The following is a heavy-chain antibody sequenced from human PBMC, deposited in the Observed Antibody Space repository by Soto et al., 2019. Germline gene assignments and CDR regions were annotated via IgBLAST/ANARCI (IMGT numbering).Heavy chain of an antibody. CDR1: GYTFTSYG. J-gene: IGHJ5*02. D-gene: IGHD3-22*01. CDR2: ISAYNGNT. CDR3: ARDREPAYYYDSSGRWFDP. V-gene: IGHV1-18*01. Sequence: GALVKVSCKASGYTFTSYGISWVRQAPGQGLEWMGWISAYNGNTNYAQKLQGRVTMTTDTSTSTAYMELRSLRSDDTAVYYCARDREPAYYYDSSGRWFDPWGQGTLVTVSS.